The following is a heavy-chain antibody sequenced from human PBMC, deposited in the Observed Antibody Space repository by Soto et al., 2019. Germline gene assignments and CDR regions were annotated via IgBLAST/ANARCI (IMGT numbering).Heavy chain of an antibody. CDR1: GFTFSGYA. V-gene: IGHV3-23*01. CDR2: ISDDGGRA. J-gene: IGHJ4*02. CDR3: AKEVMVWGGFRTVDC. Sequence: GGSLRLSCAASGFTFSGYAMSWVRQAPGKGLEWVSAISDDGGRAYYIDSVEGRFTISRDNSKNMLYLQMNSLRAEDTAIYYCAKEVMVWGGFRTVDCWGQGALVTVSS. D-gene: IGHD3-10*01.